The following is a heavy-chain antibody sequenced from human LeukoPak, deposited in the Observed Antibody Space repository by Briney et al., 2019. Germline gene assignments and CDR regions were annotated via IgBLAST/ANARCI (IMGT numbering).Heavy chain of an antibody. J-gene: IGHJ4*02. D-gene: IGHD6-13*01. Sequence: PGGSLRLSCAASGFTFSGSAMHWVRQASGKGLEWVGRIRSKANSYATAYAASVRGRFTISRDDSKNTAYLQMNSLKTEDTAVYYCTRRGEQQLVEYDYWGQGTLVTVSS. CDR1: GFTFSGSA. V-gene: IGHV3-73*01. CDR2: IRSKANSYAT. CDR3: TRRGEQQLVEYDY.